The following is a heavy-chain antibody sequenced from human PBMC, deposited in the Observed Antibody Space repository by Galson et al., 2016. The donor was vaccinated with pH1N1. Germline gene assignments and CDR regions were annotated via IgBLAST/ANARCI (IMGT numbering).Heavy chain of an antibody. CDR3: FGWHDDVWVTGNPFEV. D-gene: IGHD1-14*01. V-gene: IGHV3-15*01. CDR2: ITSKSHGGST. CDR1: GITFSNTW. J-gene: IGHJ3*01. Sequence: SLRLSCAASGITFSNTWMHWVRQAPGKGLLWVGRITSKSHGGSTDYTEPVQGTLSISRDDSENTLYLQMTSLKTEDTALYYCFGWHDDVWVTGNPFEVWGQGTMVIVSS.